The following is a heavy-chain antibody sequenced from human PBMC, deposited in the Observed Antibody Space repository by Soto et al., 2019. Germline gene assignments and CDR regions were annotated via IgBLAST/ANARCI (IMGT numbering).Heavy chain of an antibody. CDR3: ARAPDIVLMVYATPVDY. Sequence: QVPLVQSGAEVKKPGASVKVSCKASGYTFTSYGISWVRQAPGQGLEWMGWISAYNGNTNYAQKLQGRVTMTTDTSTSTADMELRSLRSDDTAVYYCARAPDIVLMVYATPVDYWGQGTLVTVSS. J-gene: IGHJ4*02. CDR2: ISAYNGNT. D-gene: IGHD2-8*01. CDR1: GYTFTSYG. V-gene: IGHV1-18*01.